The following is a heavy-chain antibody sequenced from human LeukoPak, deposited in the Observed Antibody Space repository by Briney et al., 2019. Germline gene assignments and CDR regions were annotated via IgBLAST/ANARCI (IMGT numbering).Heavy chain of an antibody. CDR1: GFTFSSYS. J-gene: IGHJ3*02. CDR3: AREYSSTRDDAFDI. V-gene: IGHV3-21*01. Sequence: GGSLRLSCAASGFTFSSYSMNWVRQAPGKGLEWVSSISSSSSYIYYADSVKGRFTISRDNAKNSLYLQMNSLRAEDTAVYYYAREYSSTRDDAFDIWGQGTMVTVSS. D-gene: IGHD6-13*01. CDR2: ISSSSSYI.